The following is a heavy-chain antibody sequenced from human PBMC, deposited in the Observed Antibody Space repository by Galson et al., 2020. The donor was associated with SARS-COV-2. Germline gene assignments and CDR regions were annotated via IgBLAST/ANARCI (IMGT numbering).Heavy chain of an antibody. CDR3: ASRTLVVVTAMPFDY. D-gene: IGHD2-21*02. Sequence: SQASETLSLTCAVYGGSFSGYYWSWIRQPPGKGLEWIGEINHSGSTNYNPSLKSRVTISVDTSKNQFSLKLSSVTAADTAVYYCASRTLVVVTAMPFDYWGQGTLVTVSS. CDR1: GGSFSGYY. V-gene: IGHV4-34*01. J-gene: IGHJ4*02. CDR2: INHSGST.